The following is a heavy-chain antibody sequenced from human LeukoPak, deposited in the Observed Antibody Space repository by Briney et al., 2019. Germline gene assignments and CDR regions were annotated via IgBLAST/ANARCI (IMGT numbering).Heavy chain of an antibody. CDR3: ARDPNSNWGWYYYYGMDV. Sequence: GGSLRLPCAASGFTFSSYWMSWVRQAPGKGLEWVANIKQDGSEKYYVDSVKGRFTISRDNAKNSLYLQMNSLRAEDTAVYYCARDPNSNWGWYYYYGMDVWGQGTTVTVSS. J-gene: IGHJ6*02. CDR1: GFTFSSYW. D-gene: IGHD7-27*01. V-gene: IGHV3-7*01. CDR2: IKQDGSEK.